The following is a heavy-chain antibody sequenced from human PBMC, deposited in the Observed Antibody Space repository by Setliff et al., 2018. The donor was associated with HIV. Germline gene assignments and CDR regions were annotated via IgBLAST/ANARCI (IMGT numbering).Heavy chain of an antibody. CDR3: ARFCRGGSCPDY. V-gene: IGHV4-61*09. CDR2: IYTSGST. J-gene: IGHJ4*02. CDR1: GGSISSGSYY. Sequence: PSETLSLTCTVSGGSISSGSYYWSWIRQPAGKGLEWIGHIYTSGSTNYNPPLRSRVTISVDTSKNQFSLTLSSVTAVDTAVYYCARFCRGGSCPDYWGQGTLVTVSS. D-gene: IGHD2-15*01.